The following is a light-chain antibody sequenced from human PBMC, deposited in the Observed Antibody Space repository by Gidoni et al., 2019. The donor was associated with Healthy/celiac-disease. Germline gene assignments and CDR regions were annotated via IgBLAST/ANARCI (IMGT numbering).Light chain of an antibody. CDR1: QSVSSSY. CDR2: GAS. Sequence: EIVLTQSQVTLSLSPGERATLSCRASQSVSSSYLAWYQQNPGQAPRLLIYGASSRATGIPDRFSGSGSGTDFTLTISRLEPEDFAVYYCQQYGSSPPYTFGQGTKLEIK. V-gene: IGKV3-20*01. CDR3: QQYGSSPPYT. J-gene: IGKJ2*01.